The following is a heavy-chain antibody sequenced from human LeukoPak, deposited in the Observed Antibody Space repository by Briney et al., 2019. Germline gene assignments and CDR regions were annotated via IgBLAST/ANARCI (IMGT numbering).Heavy chain of an antibody. Sequence: PGGSLRLSCAASGFTFSDYYMSWIRQAPGKGLEWVANIKQDGSEKYYVDSVKGRFTISRDNAKNSLYLQMNSLRAEDTAVYYRARDAQGFDPWGQGTLVTVSS. J-gene: IGHJ5*02. CDR2: IKQDGSEK. CDR3: ARDAQGFDP. V-gene: IGHV3-7*01. CDR1: GFTFSDYY.